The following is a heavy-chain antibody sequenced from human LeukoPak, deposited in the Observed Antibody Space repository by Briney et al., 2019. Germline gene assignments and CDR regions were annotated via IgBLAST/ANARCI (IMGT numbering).Heavy chain of an antibody. D-gene: IGHD6-19*01. Sequence: PGGSLRLSCAASGFTFSSYGMHWVRQAPGKGLEGVAVIWYDGSNKYYADSVKGRFTISRDNSKNTLYLQMNSLRAEDTAVYYCAIEQAVAGTLGWFDPWGQGTLVTVSS. J-gene: IGHJ5*02. CDR2: IWYDGSNK. V-gene: IGHV3-33*01. CDR1: GFTFSSYG. CDR3: AIEQAVAGTLGWFDP.